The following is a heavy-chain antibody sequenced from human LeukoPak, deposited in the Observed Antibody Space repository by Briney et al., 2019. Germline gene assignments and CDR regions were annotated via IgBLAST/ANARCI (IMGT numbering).Heavy chain of an antibody. J-gene: IGHJ4*02. CDR1: GFTFSSYA. CDR3: TKDHSRSGYYPY. CDR2: ISGSGGST. D-gene: IGHD3-3*01. V-gene: IGHV3-23*01. Sequence: PGGSLRLSCAGSGFTFSSYAMSWVRQAPGKGLEWVSAISGSGGSTYYADSVKGRFTISRDNSKNTLYLQMNSLRAEDTAVYYCTKDHSRSGYYPYWGQGTLVTVSS.